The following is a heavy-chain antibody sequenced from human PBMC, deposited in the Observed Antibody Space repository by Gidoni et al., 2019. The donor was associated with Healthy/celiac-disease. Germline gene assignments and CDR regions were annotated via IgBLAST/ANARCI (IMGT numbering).Heavy chain of an antibody. CDR2: IIPIFGTA. D-gene: IGHD5-12*01. V-gene: IGHV1-69*01. CDR3: ATHAGKRDGYNYGYYYYYYGMDV. Sequence: QVQLVQSGAEVKKPGSSVKVSCKASGGTFSSYAISWVRQAPGQGLEWMGGIIPIFGTANYAQKFQGRVTITADESTSTAYMELSSLRSEDTAVYYCATHAGKRDGYNYGYYYYYYGMDVWGQGTTVTVSS. CDR1: GGTFSSYA. J-gene: IGHJ6*02.